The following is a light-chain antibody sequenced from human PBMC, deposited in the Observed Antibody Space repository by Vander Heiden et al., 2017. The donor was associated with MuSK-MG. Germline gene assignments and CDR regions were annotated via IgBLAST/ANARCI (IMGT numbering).Light chain of an antibody. V-gene: IGKV1-5*03. Sequence: DIQMTQSPSTLSASVGDSVTITCPASQFISRWLAWYQQKPGKAPKLLIYKSSTLETGVPSRLSASGLWTEVTLTISGMQPDDSATYYCQQYNDYQYLSFGGGTKVEI. CDR3: QQYNDYQYLS. CDR2: KSS. J-gene: IGKJ4*02. CDR1: QFISRW.